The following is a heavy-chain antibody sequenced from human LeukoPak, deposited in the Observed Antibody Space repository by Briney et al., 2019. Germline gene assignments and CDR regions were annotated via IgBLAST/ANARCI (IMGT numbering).Heavy chain of an antibody. V-gene: IGHV1-2*02. J-gene: IGHJ4*02. Sequence: GASVTVSCKASGYTFTDYYMHWVRQAPGQGLEWMGWINPNSGGTNYAQKFQGRVIMTRDTSIRTAYMELSRLRSDDTAIYYCARDRTERDFDYWGQGTRATLFS. CDR2: INPNSGGT. CDR1: GYTFTDYY. CDR3: ARDRTERDFDY.